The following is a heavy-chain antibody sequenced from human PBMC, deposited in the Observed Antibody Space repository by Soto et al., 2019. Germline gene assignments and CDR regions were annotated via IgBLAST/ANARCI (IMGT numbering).Heavy chain of an antibody. D-gene: IGHD3-10*01. CDR1: GFNFSDYG. V-gene: IGHV3-30*18. J-gene: IGHJ4*02. CDR2: ISNDGNKQ. CDR3: AKDRRPWFGDNFHY. Sequence: PGGSLRLSCVASGFNFSDYGMHWVRQAPGKGLEWVTVISNDGNKQYYADSVKGRFTISRDNSKNKLYLRMNSLRREDTAVYYCAKDRRPWFGDNFHYWGQGTLVTVSS.